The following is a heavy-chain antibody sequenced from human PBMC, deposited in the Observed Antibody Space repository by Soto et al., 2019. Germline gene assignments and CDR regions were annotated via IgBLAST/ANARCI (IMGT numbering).Heavy chain of an antibody. J-gene: IGHJ4*02. V-gene: IGHV3-30*18. Sequence: QVQLVESGGGVVQPGRSLRLSCAASGFTFSSYGMHWVRQAPGKGPEWVAAISYDGSNRYYADSVKGRFTISRDNSKNTLYLQMTSLRTEDTAVYYGAKDHVELLSQGRRGRRSGYWGQGTLVTVSS. CDR1: GFTFSSYG. CDR3: AKDHVELLSQGRRGRRSGY. D-gene: IGHD3-10*01. CDR2: ISYDGSNR.